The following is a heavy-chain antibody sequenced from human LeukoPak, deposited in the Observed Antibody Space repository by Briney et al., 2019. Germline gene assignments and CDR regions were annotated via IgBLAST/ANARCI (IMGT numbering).Heavy chain of an antibody. D-gene: IGHD3-16*02. Sequence: SEKLSCKASGATFSSCTISWVRQSPGQQLEWMGRIIPILGIANYAQKFQGRVTITADKSTSTAYMELSSLRSEDTAVYYCARDLLGVWGSYRPPPYSGMDVWGQGTTVTVSS. V-gene: IGHV1-69*04. CDR1: GATFSSCT. J-gene: IGHJ6*02. CDR2: IIPILGIA. CDR3: ARDLLGVWGSYRPPPYSGMDV.